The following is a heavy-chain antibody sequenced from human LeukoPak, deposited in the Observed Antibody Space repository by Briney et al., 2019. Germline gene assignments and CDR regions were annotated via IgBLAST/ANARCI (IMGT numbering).Heavy chain of an antibody. CDR3: ASSYDYYDSSGGAFDY. D-gene: IGHD3-22*01. CDR1: GFTFSSYA. J-gene: IGHJ4*02. V-gene: IGHV3-30*04. CDR2: ISYDGSNK. Sequence: PGGSLRLSCAASGFTFSSYAMHWVRQAPGKGLEWVAVISYDGSNKYYADSVKGRFTISRDNSKNTLYLQMNSLRAEDTAVYYCASSYDYYDSSGGAFDYWGQGTLVTVSS.